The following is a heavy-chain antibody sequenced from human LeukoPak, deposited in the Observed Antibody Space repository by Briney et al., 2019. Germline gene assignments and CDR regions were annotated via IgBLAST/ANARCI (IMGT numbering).Heavy chain of an antibody. CDR1: GFSLSTSGVG. CDR2: IYWNDDK. CDR3: AHQSPGPLPFDP. V-gene: IGHV2-5*01. J-gene: IGHJ5*02. Sequence: SGPTLVQPTQPLTLTCTFSGFSLSTSGVGGGWIRQPPGKALEWLALIYWNDDKRYSPSLKSRLTITKDTSKNQVVLTMTNMDPVDTATYYCAHQSPGPLPFDPWGQGTLVTVSS.